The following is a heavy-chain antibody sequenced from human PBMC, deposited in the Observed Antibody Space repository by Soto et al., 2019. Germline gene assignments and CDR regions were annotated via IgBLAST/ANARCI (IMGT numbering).Heavy chain of an antibody. CDR1: GLTFRHYA. Sequence: GGSLRLSCAASGLTFRHYAMHWVRQAPGKGLEWVAVISFDGYNKYYADSVKGRFTISRDNSKNTLYLQMNSLRAEDTAVYYCARAPDDDLWSAYSSWGQGTMVTVSS. D-gene: IGHD3-3*01. J-gene: IGHJ3*01. V-gene: IGHV3-30-3*01. CDR2: ISFDGYNK. CDR3: ARAPDDDLWSAYSS.